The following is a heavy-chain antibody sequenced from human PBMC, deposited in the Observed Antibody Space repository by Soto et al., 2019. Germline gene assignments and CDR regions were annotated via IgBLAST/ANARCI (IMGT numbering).Heavy chain of an antibody. J-gene: IGHJ6*02. Sequence: GGSLRLSCAASGFTVSSNYMSWVRQAPGKGLEWVSVIYSGGSTYYADSVKGRFTISRDNSKNTLYLQMNSLRAEDTAVYYCARDPGDGWIQPRMDVWGQGTTVTVSS. V-gene: IGHV3-53*01. CDR3: ARDPGDGWIQPRMDV. CDR2: IYSGGST. D-gene: IGHD5-18*01. CDR1: GFTVSSNY.